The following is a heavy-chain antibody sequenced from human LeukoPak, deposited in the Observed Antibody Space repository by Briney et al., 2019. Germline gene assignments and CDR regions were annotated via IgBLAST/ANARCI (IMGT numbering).Heavy chain of an antibody. D-gene: IGHD4-23*01. J-gene: IGHJ4*02. CDR3: AKGSVLNYEVPFDY. V-gene: IGHV3-23*01. CDR1: GFTFSSYA. Sequence: GGSLRLSGAASGFTFSSYAMSWFRQAPGKGLEWVSPISGSGGSTYYADSVKGRFTISRDNSKNTLYLQMNSLRAEDTAVYYCAKGSVLNYEVPFDYWGQGTLVTVSS. CDR2: ISGSGGST.